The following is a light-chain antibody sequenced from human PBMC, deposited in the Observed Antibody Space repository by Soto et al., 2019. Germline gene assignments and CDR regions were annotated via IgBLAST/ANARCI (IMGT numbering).Light chain of an antibody. CDR2: GAS. Sequence: EIVLTQSPCALSLSPGERATLSCRASQSVSTSQLAWYQQKPGQAPRLPIFGASSRATGIPDRFRGSGSGTDFTLTISRLEPEDFAVYYCQQYGSSPRTFGQGTKVDIK. CDR1: QSVSTSQ. J-gene: IGKJ1*01. V-gene: IGKV3-20*01. CDR3: QQYGSSPRT.